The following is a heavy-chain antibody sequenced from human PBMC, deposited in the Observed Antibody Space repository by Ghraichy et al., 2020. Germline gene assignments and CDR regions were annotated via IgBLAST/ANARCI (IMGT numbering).Heavy chain of an antibody. J-gene: IGHJ4*02. Sequence: GGSLRLSCAASGFIFRDYYMTWIRQAAGKGPEWVSYIGGSGTDIKYADSVKGRFTISRDNAKNSLYLQMNSLRVEDTAIYYCATTARQLDSWAQGTLVTVSS. D-gene: IGHD6-6*01. V-gene: IGHV3-11*01. CDR2: IGGSGTDI. CDR1: GFIFRDYY. CDR3: ATTARQLDS.